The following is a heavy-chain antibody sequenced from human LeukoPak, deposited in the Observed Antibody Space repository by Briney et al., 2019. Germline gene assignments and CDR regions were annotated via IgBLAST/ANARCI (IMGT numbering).Heavy chain of an antibody. Sequence: GGSLRLSCAASGFTFSGSAMHWVRQVSGKGLEWVGRIRSKANSYATAYAASVKGRFTISRDDSKNTAYLQMNSLKTEDTAVYYCTSTMGPYFDYWGQGTLVTVSS. D-gene: IGHD2-8*01. CDR2: IRSKANSYAT. J-gene: IGHJ4*02. CDR3: TSTMGPYFDY. V-gene: IGHV3-73*01. CDR1: GFTFSGSA.